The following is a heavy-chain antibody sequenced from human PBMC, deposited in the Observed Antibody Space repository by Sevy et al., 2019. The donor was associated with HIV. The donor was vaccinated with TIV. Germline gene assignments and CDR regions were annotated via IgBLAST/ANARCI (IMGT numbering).Heavy chain of an antibody. J-gene: IGHJ3*02. CDR3: ARDVPPAYYYDSSGIGGDAFDI. Sequence: GGSLRLSCAASGFTFSSYSMNWVRQAPGKGLEWVSYISSSSSTIYYADSVKGRFTISRDNAKNSLYLQMNSLRDEDTAVYYCARDVPPAYYYDSSGIGGDAFDIRGQGTMVTVSS. D-gene: IGHD3-22*01. V-gene: IGHV3-48*02. CDR2: ISSSSSTI. CDR1: GFTFSSYS.